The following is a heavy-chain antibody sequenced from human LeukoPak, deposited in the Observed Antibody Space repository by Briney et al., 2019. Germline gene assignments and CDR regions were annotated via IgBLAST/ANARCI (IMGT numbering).Heavy chain of an antibody. CDR1: GFTFSSYA. J-gene: IGHJ6*03. CDR2: ISSNGGST. V-gene: IGHV3-64*01. Sequence: GGSLRLSCAASGFTFSSYAMHWVRQSPGTGLEYVSAISSNGGSTYYANSVTGRFTISRDNSKNTLYLQIGSLRAEDMAVYYCARPGYYMPVWGKGPTVTVSS. CDR3: ARPGYYMPV.